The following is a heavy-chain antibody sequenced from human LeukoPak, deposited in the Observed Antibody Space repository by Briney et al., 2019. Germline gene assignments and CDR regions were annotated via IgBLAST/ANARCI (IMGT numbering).Heavy chain of an antibody. CDR2: IYYSGST. V-gene: IGHV4-39*01. Sequence: SETLSLTCTVSGGSISSSSYYWGWIRQPPGTGLEWIGSIYYSGSTYYNPSLKSRVTISVDTSKNQFSLKLSSVTAADTAVYYCASGRPDCSSTSCYYYYYYYGMDVWGQGTTVTVSS. CDR1: GGSISSSSYY. CDR3: ASGRPDCSSTSCYYYYYYYGMDV. J-gene: IGHJ6*02. D-gene: IGHD2-2*01.